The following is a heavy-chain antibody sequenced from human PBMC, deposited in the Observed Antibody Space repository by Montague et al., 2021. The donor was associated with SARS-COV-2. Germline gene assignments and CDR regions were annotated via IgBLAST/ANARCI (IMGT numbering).Heavy chain of an antibody. V-gene: IGHV4-34*01. Sequence: SETLSLTCAVFGGSFSGSSWSWIRQSPGKGLEWIGEITPSGNSSYSPSLKSRATISVDTSKNQFSLRVTSVTVADTAVYYCAREEGSGYYWFDPWGPGTLVTVSS. D-gene: IGHD5-18*01. CDR3: AREEGSGYYWFDP. CDR1: GGSFSGSS. J-gene: IGHJ5*02. CDR2: ITPSGNS.